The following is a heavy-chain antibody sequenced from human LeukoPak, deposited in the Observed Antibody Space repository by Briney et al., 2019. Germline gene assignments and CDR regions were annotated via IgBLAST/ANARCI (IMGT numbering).Heavy chain of an antibody. D-gene: IGHD3-22*01. CDR3: AREPFNYYDSSGFTDYYYGMDV. V-gene: IGHV6-1*01. J-gene: IGHJ6*02. CDR2: AYYRSKWYN. CDR1: GDSVSSNSAA. Sequence: SQTLSLTCAISGDSVSSNSAAWNWITQSPSRGLEWLGRAYYRSKWYNDYAVSVKSRITIHPDTSKNQFCLQLNSVTPEDTAVYYCAREPFNYYDSSGFTDYYYGMDVWGQGTTVTVCS.